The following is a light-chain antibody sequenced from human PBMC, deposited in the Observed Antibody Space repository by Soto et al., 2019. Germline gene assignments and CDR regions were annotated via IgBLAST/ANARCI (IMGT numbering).Light chain of an antibody. CDR3: QQYNNWPRT. V-gene: IGKV3-15*01. CDR1: QSVSSSY. Sequence: EIVLTQSPGTLSLSPGERATPSCRASQSVSSSYLAWYQQKPGQAPRLLIYGASTRATGVPARFSGSGSGTEFTLTISSLQSEDFAVYYCQQYNNWPRTFGQGTRLEIK. J-gene: IGKJ5*01. CDR2: GAS.